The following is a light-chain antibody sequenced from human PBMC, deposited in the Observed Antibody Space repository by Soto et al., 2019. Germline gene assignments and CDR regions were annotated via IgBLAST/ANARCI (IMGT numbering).Light chain of an antibody. CDR3: QQYYSYPPWT. CDR1: QGIRSY. J-gene: IGKJ1*01. CDR2: AAS. V-gene: IGKV1-8*01. Sequence: IRTTQSPSSFCASAGDRVTITCSASQGIRSYLAWYQQKPGKAPKLLIYAASTLQSGVPSRFSGSGSGTDFTLTISCLQSEDFATYYCQQYYSYPPWTFGQGTKV.